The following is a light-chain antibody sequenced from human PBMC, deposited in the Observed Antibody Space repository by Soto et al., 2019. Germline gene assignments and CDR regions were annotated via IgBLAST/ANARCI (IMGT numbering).Light chain of an antibody. CDR3: AAWDDNLNGL. CDR2: GTN. CDR1: SSNIGRNS. J-gene: IGLJ2*01. Sequence: QSVLTQPPSASGTPGQRVTIFCSGSSSNIGRNSVNWFRHLPGTAPKLLIYGTNQRPSWVPDRFSGSKSGTSASLAISGLQSEDEGDYYCAAWDDNLNGLFGGGTKLTVL. V-gene: IGLV1-44*01.